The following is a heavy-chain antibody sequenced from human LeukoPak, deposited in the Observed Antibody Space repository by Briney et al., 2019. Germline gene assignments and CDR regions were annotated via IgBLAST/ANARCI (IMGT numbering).Heavy chain of an antibody. CDR2: IYYSGRT. V-gene: IGHV4-31*03. CDR3: ARASGSYYDFWSGYYFDY. CDR1: GGSISSGGYY. J-gene: IGHJ4*02. Sequence: SETLSLTCTVSGGSISSGGYYWSWIRQHPGKGLEWIGYIYYSGRTYYNPSLKSRVTISVDTSKNQFSLKLSSVTAADTAVYYCARASGSYYDFWSGYYFDYWGQGTLVTVS. D-gene: IGHD3-3*01.